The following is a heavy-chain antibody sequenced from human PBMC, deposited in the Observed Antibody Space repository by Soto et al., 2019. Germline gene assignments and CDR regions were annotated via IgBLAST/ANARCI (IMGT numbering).Heavy chain of an antibody. CDR1: GGSISSYY. D-gene: IGHD1-26*01. V-gene: IGHV4-59*01. CDR2: IYYSGST. Sequence: SETLSLTCTVSGGSISSYYWSWIRQPPGKGLEWIGYIYYSGSTNYNPSLKSRVTISVDTSKNQFSLKLSSVTAADTAVYYCARATKWRVDYWGQGTLVTVSS. J-gene: IGHJ4*02. CDR3: ARATKWRVDY.